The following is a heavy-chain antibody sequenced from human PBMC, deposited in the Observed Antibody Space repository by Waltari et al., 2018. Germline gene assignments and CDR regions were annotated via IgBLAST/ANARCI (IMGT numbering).Heavy chain of an antibody. J-gene: IGHJ4*02. Sequence: QVQLVQSGPEVKKPGASVKISCKASGYTFSSYGIAWGRQAPGQGLEWMGGISPYNGDTAYGENVQGRVTMTTDTSASTAYLELRSLTSDDTGVFYCARGGGLRLGELSSHLDYWGQGTPVTVSS. CDR2: ISPYNGDT. CDR1: GYTFSSYG. V-gene: IGHV1-18*01. D-gene: IGHD3-16*02. CDR3: ARGGGLRLGELSSHLDY.